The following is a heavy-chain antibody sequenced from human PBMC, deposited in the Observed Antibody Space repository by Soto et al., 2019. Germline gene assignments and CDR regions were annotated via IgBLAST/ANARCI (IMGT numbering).Heavy chain of an antibody. Sequence: SETLSLTCTVSGGSISIGGYYWSWIRQHPGKGLEWIGYLYYSGSFYYNPSLRSRVTISVDTSKDQFSLKLSSVTAADTAVYYCARGGVVPASIEVNWFDPWGQGTLVTVS. D-gene: IGHD2-2*02. J-gene: IGHJ5*02. CDR2: LYYSGSF. CDR3: ARGGVVPASIEVNWFDP. V-gene: IGHV4-31*03. CDR1: GGSISIGGYY.